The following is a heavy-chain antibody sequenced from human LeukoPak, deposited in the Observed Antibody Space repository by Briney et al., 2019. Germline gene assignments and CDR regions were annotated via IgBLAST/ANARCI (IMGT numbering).Heavy chain of an antibody. Sequence: PGGSLRLSCTASGFPFSTYSMNWVRQAPGKGLEWVSYISSVSRTIHYADSVKGRFTISRDNGKNSLYLQVNSLRAGDTAIYYCATSTPDAFDFWGQGTMVTVSS. D-gene: IGHD2-2*01. CDR3: ATSTPDAFDF. CDR2: ISSVSRTI. J-gene: IGHJ3*01. V-gene: IGHV3-48*01. CDR1: GFPFSTYS.